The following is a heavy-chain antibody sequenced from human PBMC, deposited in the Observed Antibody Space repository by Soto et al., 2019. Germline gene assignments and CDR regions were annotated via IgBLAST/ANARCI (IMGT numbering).Heavy chain of an antibody. CDR3: ALGDRYFGSGSPIDY. J-gene: IGHJ4*02. V-gene: IGHV3-30*03. CDR2: ISYDGSNK. CDR1: GFTFSNYG. Sequence: QVQLVESGGGVVQPRRSLRLSCAASGFTFSNYGVHWVRQAPGKGLEWVAVISYDGSNKYYADSVKGRFTISRDNSKNTLYLQMNSLRAEDTAVYYCALGDRYFGSGSPIDYWGQGTLVTVSS. D-gene: IGHD3-10*01.